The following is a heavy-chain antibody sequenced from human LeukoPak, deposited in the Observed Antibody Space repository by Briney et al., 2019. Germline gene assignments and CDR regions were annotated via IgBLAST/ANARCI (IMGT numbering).Heavy chain of an antibody. CDR1: GFTFSSYA. CDR3: ARYSSSWTSFDY. D-gene: IGHD6-13*01. Sequence: PGGSLRLSCAASGFTFSSYAMHWVRQAPGKGLEYVSAISSNGGSTYYANSVKGRFTISRDNSKNTLYLQMNSLRAEDTAVYYCARYSSSWTSFDYWGQGTLVTVSS. J-gene: IGHJ4*02. CDR2: ISSNGGST. V-gene: IGHV3-64*01.